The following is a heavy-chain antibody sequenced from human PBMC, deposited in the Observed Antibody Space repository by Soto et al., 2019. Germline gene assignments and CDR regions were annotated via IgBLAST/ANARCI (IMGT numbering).Heavy chain of an antibody. CDR2: IYYSGST. CDR3: VRDRYSIGWLDY. Sequence: SETLSLTCTVSGGSISSYYWSWIRQPPGKGLEWIGYIYYSGSTNYNPSLKSRVTISVDTSKDQFSLKLSSVTAADTAVYYCVRDRYSIGWLDYWGQGTQVTVYS. J-gene: IGHJ4*02. V-gene: IGHV4-59*01. D-gene: IGHD6-19*01. CDR1: GGSISSYY.